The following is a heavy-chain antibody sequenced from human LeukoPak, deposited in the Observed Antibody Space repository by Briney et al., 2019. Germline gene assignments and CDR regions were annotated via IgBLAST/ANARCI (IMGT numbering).Heavy chain of an antibody. J-gene: IGHJ4*02. CDR3: ARGPVDTAMVTLDY. CDR1: GFTFSSYG. V-gene: IGHV3-33*01. CDR2: IWYDGSNK. D-gene: IGHD5-18*01. Sequence: GGSLRLSCAASGFTFSSYGMHWVRQAPGKGLEWVAVIWYDGSNKYYADSVKGRFTISRDNSKNTLYLQMNSLRAEDTAVYYCARGPVDTAMVTLDYWGQGTLVTVSS.